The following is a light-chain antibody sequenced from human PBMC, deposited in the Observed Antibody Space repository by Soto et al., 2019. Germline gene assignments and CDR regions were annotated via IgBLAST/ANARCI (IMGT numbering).Light chain of an antibody. CDR3: SSYTTPNTLYV. Sequence: QSALTQPASVSGSPGQSITIPCTGTNSDVGGYNYVSWYQHHPGKAPKLMIYEVFNRPSGVSSRFSGSKSGSTASLTISGLQAEDEADYYCSSYTTPNTLYVFGTGTKLTVL. V-gene: IGLV2-14*01. CDR2: EVF. CDR1: NSDVGGYNY. J-gene: IGLJ1*01.